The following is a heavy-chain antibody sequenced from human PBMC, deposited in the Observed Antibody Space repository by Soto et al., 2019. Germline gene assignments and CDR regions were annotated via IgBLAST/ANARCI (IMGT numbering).Heavy chain of an antibody. CDR3: AGSLVEDTAMVTFDY. V-gene: IGHV4-59*01. J-gene: IGHJ4*02. Sequence: SETLSLTCTVSGGSISSYYWSWIRQPPGKGLEWIGYIYYSGSTNYNPSLKSRVTISVDTSKNQFSLKLSSVTAADTAVYYCAGSLVEDTAMVTFDYWGQGTLVTVSS. D-gene: IGHD5-18*01. CDR2: IYYSGST. CDR1: GGSISSYY.